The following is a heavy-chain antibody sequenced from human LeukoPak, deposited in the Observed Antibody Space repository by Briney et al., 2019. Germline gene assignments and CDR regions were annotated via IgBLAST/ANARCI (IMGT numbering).Heavy chain of an antibody. J-gene: IGHJ6*03. Sequence: SETLSLTCTVSGGSISSSSYYWGWIRQPPGKGLEWIGSIYYSGSTYYNPSLKSRVTISVDTSKNQFSLKLSSVTAADTAVYYCARGWPTGWELPGSNMDVWGKGTTVTVSS. CDR1: GGSISSSSYY. CDR2: IYYSGST. V-gene: IGHV4-39*07. D-gene: IGHD1-26*01. CDR3: ARGWPTGWELPGSNMDV.